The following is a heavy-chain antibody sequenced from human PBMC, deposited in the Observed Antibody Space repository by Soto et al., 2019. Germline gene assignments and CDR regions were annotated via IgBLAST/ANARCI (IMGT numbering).Heavy chain of an antibody. Sequence: SVKVSCKASGGTFSIYASSWVRQAPGQGLEWMGGIIPIFGTANYAQKFQGRVTITADESTSTAYMELSSLRSEDTAVYYCAETAARPYYGMDVWGQGTTVTVSS. D-gene: IGHD6-6*01. CDR2: IIPIFGTA. J-gene: IGHJ6*02. CDR3: AETAARPYYGMDV. V-gene: IGHV1-69*13. CDR1: GGTFSIYA.